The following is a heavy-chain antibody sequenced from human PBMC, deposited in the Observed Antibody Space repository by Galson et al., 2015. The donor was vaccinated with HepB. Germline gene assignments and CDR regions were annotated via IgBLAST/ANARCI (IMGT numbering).Heavy chain of an antibody. CDR1: GFSFSSYS. V-gene: IGHV3-21*01. CDR3: ARGIHWGPNFDY. J-gene: IGHJ4*02. CDR2: ISSSSSYI. Sequence: SLRLSCAASGFSFSSYSMNWVRQAPGKGLEWVSSISSSSSYIYYAGSVKGRFTISRDNAKNSLYLQMNSLRAEDTAVYYCARGIHWGPNFDYWGQGTLVTVSS. D-gene: IGHD7-27*01.